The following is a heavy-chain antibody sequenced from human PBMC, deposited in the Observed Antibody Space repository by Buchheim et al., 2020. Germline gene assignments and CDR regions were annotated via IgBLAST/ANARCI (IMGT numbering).Heavy chain of an antibody. CDR3: ASLRWGSSSSTKKQFDY. V-gene: IGHV3-30*03. CDR2: ISYDGSNK. Sequence: QVQLVESGGGVVQPGRSLRLSCAASGFTFSSYGMHWVRQAPGKGLEWVAVISYDGSNKYYADSVKGRFTISRDNSKNTLYLQMNSLRAEDTAVYYCASLRWGSSSSTKKQFDYWGQGTL. J-gene: IGHJ4*02. CDR1: GFTFSSYG. D-gene: IGHD6-6*01.